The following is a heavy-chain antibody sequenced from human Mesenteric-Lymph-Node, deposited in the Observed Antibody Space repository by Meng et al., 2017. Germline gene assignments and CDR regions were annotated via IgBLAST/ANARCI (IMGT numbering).Heavy chain of an antibody. V-gene: IGHV3-9*01. D-gene: IGHD3-22*01. CDR1: GFTFSSYE. J-gene: IGHJ3*02. Sequence: SLKISCAASGFTFSSYEMNWVRQAPGKGLEWVSGISWNSGTIGYADSVKGRFTISRDNAKNSLYLQMNSLRAEDTALYYCAKVNYYDSSGYYRLEAFDIWGQGTMVTVSS. CDR3: AKVNYYDSSGYYRLEAFDI. CDR2: ISWNSGTI.